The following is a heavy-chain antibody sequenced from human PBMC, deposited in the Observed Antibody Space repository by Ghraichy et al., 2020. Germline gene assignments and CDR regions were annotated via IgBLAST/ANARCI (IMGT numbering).Heavy chain of an antibody. Sequence: GESLNISCKGSGYSFTSYWIGWVRQMPGQGLEWMGIIYPGDSDTRYSPSFQGQVTISADKSISTAYLQWSSLKASDTAMYYCARQRDSSGYYYTGFDYWGQGTLVTVSS. CDR2: IYPGDSDT. CDR3: ARQRDSSGYYYTGFDY. CDR1: GYSFTSYW. J-gene: IGHJ4*02. V-gene: IGHV5-51*01. D-gene: IGHD3-22*01.